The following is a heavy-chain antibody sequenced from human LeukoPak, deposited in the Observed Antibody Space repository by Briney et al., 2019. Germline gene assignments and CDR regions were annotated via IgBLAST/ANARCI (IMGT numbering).Heavy chain of an antibody. Sequence: ASVKVSCKASGYTFGSYSMSWVRRAPGQGLEWMGWIRPSNGDTSYAQKVQDRVTMTTDTSTTTVYMELRSLTSDDTATYYCARDSGWEVRHLFFDEWGQGTLVTVSS. D-gene: IGHD3-10*01. CDR2: IRPSNGDT. V-gene: IGHV1-18*04. CDR3: ARDSGWEVRHLFFDE. J-gene: IGHJ4*02. CDR1: GYTFGSYS.